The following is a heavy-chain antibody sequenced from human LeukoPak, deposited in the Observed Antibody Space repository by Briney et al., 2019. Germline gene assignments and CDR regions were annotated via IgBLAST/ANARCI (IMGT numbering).Heavy chain of an antibody. D-gene: IGHD6-13*01. CDR3: ARGLGAAAGVVLNDY. CDR1: GYTFTGYY. V-gene: IGHV1-2*02. CDR2: INPNSGGT. J-gene: IGHJ4*02. Sequence: ASVKVSCKASGYTFTGYYMHWVRQAPGQGLEWMGWINPNSGGTNYAQKFQGRVTMTRDTSISTAYMELSRLRSDDTAVYYCARGLGAAAGVVLNDYWGQGTLVTVSS.